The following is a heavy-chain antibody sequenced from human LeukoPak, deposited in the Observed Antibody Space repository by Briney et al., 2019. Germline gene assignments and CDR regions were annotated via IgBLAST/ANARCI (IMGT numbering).Heavy chain of an antibody. CDR1: GGTFSSYA. Sequence: ASVKVSCKASGGTFSSYAISWVRQAPGQGLEWMGGIIPIFGTANYAQKFQGRVTITADESTSTAYMELSSLRSEDTAVYYCARARRAATGAFDIWGQGTMVTVSS. CDR2: IIPIFGTA. D-gene: IGHD2-15*01. J-gene: IGHJ3*02. CDR3: ARARRAATGAFDI. V-gene: IGHV1-69*13.